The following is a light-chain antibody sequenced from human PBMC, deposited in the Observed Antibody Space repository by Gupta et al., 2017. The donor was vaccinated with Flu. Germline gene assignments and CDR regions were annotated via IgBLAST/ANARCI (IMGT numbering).Light chain of an antibody. CDR2: DAS. V-gene: IGKV3-11*01. CDR1: QSVSSY. J-gene: IGKJ4*01. CDR3: HPRSNWL. Sequence: EIVLTQSPATLSLSPGERATLSCRASQSVSSYLAWDQQKPGQAPRLLIYDASNRATGIPGRFSGSGSGTDLTLTSSSLETEDFAGYYVHPRSNWLFGGGTKVEIK.